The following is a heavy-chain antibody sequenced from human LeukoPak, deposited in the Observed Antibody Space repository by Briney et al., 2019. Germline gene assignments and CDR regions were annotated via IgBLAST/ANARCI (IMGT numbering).Heavy chain of an antibody. D-gene: IGHD3-3*01. J-gene: IGHJ6*03. Sequence: ASVRASCKASGYTFTGYYMHWVRQAPGQGREWRGWINPNTGGTNYAQTCQGRVTMTRDRSISTAYMELSRLRSDDTAVYYCARAWDFWSGPSYYYYYMDVWGKGTTVTVSS. CDR1: GYTFTGYY. V-gene: IGHV1-2*02. CDR3: ARAWDFWSGPSYYYYYMDV. CDR2: INPNTGGT.